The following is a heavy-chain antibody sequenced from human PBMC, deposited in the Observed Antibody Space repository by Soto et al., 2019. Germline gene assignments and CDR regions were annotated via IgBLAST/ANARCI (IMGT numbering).Heavy chain of an antibody. CDR2: IYYSGST. J-gene: IGHJ4*02. CDR1: GGSISSGGYS. D-gene: IGHD3-22*01. Sequence: SETLSLTCGVSGGSISSGGYSWSWIRQPPGKGLEWIGHIYYSGSTNCSPSLKSRVTISGDTSKNQFSLKLISVTAADTAVYYCAALYYDYSGYYYFDYWGQGALVTVSS. V-gene: IGHV4-61*08. CDR3: AALYYDYSGYYYFDY.